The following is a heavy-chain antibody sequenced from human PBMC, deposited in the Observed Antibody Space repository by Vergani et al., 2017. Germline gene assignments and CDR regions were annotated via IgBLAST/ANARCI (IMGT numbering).Heavy chain of an antibody. J-gene: IGHJ6*03. CDR3: ARKYYYDSSCYSPYYFYYYHMDV. D-gene: IGHD3-22*01. Sequence: QVQLVQSGAEVKKPGSSVKVSCKASGGTFSSYAISWVRQAPGQGLEWMGVIIPIFCTANYAQKFKGSVTITADESTSTAYMELSSLRSEYTAVYYCARKYYYDSSCYSPYYFYYYHMDVWGKGTTVTVSS. V-gene: IGHV1-69*01. CDR1: GGTFSSYA. CDR2: IIPIFCTA.